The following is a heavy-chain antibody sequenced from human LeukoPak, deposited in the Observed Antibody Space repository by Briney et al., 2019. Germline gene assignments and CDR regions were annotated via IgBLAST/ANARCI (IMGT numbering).Heavy chain of an antibody. CDR2: IYTRGST. D-gene: IGHD3-22*01. J-gene: IGHJ4*02. Sequence: SETLSLTCTVSGGSISSYYWSWIRQPAGKGQEWIGRIYTRGSTNYNPSLKSRVTMSVDTSKNQFSLKLSSVTAADTAVYYCARAGGYYDSSGYGIDYWGQGTLVTVSS. CDR1: GGSISSYY. CDR3: ARAGGYYDSSGYGIDY. V-gene: IGHV4-4*07.